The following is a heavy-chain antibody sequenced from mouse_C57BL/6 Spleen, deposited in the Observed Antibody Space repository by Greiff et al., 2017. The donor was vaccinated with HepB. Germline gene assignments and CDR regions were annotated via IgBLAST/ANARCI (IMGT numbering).Heavy chain of an antibody. D-gene: IGHD2-1*01. CDR2: ISYDGSN. CDR1: GYSITSGYY. Sequence: EVQLQESGPGLVKPSQSLSLTCSVTGYSITSGYYWNWIRQFPGNKLEWIGYISYDGSNNYNPSPKNRISITRDTSKNQFFLKLNSVTTEDTATYYCASYGNCLPFDVWGTGTTVTVSS. J-gene: IGHJ1*03. CDR3: ASYGNCLPFDV. V-gene: IGHV3-6*01.